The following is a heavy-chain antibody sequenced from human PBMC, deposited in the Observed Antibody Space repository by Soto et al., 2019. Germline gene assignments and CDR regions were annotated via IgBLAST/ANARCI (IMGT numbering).Heavy chain of an antibody. CDR3: ARGYPSEYSSSSGVDY. CDR1: GESFSGYY. J-gene: IGHJ4*02. V-gene: IGHV4-34*01. Sequence: PSETLSLTCAVYGESFSGYYWSWIRQNPGKGLEWIGEINHSGSTNYNPSLKSRVTISVDTSKNQFSLKLSSVTAADTAVYYCARGYPSEYSSSSGVDYWGQGTLVTVSS. CDR2: INHSGST. D-gene: IGHD6-6*01.